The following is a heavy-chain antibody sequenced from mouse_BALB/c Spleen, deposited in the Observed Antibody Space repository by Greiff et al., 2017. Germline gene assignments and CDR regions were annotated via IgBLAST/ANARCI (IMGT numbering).Heavy chain of an antibody. V-gene: IGHV1-69*02. Sequence: VQLQQPGAELVRPGASVKLSCKASGYTFTSYWINWVKQRPGQGLEWIGNIYPSDSYTNYNQKFKDKATLTVDKSSSTAYMQLSSPTSEDSAVYYCTRSGGNFYYYGSSPYWYFDVWGAGTTVTVSS. CDR1: GYTFTSYW. D-gene: IGHD1-1*01. CDR3: TRSGGNFYYYGSSPYWYFDV. CDR2: IYPSDSYT. J-gene: IGHJ1*01.